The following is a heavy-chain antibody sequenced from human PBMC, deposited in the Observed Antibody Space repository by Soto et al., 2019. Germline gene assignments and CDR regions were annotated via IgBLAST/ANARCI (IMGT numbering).Heavy chain of an antibody. CDR3: ARDLGCSSTSCYNWFDP. J-gene: IGHJ5*02. V-gene: IGHV1-69*13. D-gene: IGHD2-2*01. CDR1: GGTFSSYA. CDR2: IIPIFGTA. Sequence: SVKVSCKASGGTFSSYAISWVRQAPGQGLEWMGGIIPIFGTANYAQKFQGRVTITVDESTSTAYMELSSLGSEDTAVYYCARDLGCSSTSCYNWFDPWGQGTLVTVSS.